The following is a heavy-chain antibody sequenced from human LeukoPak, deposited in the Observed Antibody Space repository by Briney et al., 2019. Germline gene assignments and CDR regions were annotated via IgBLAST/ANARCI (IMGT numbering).Heavy chain of an antibody. CDR3: ARAIAVAGTHWFDP. J-gene: IGHJ5*02. D-gene: IGHD6-19*01. CDR2: INSDGSST. Sequence: GGSLRLSCAASGFTFSSYWMHWVRQAPGKGLVWVSRINSDGSSTSYADSVKGRFTISRDNAKNTLYLQMNSLRAEDTAVYYCARAIAVAGTHWFDPWGQGTLVTVSS. CDR1: GFTFSSYW. V-gene: IGHV3-74*01.